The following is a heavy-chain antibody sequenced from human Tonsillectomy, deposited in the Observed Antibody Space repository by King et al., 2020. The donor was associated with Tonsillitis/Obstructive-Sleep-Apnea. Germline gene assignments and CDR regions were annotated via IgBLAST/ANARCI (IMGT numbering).Heavy chain of an antibody. CDR2: IXPIFGTA. D-gene: IGHD3-10*01. CDR3: ARGYYYGSGSYLYYFDY. Sequence: QLVQSGAEXKKPGSSXKVSCKASGGTFXSYAISWVXQAPGQGLEWMGGIXPIFGTANYAQKFQGRVTITADESTSTAYMELSSLRSEDTAVYYCARGYYYGSGSYLYYFDYWGQGTLVTVSS. V-gene: IGHV1-69*01. J-gene: IGHJ4*02. CDR1: GGTFXSYA.